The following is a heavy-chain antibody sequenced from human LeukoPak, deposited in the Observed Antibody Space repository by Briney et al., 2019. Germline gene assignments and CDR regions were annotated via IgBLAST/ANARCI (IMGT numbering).Heavy chain of an antibody. V-gene: IGHV3-21*01. CDR3: ARDPYSGTYGDTYYYYMDV. Sequence: GGSLRLSRAASGFTFSSYSMNWVRQAPGKGLEWVSSISSSSSYIYYADSVNGRFTISRDNARNSLYLQMNSLRAEDTAVYYCARDPYSGTYGDTYYYYMDVWGKGTTVTISS. CDR1: GFTFSSYS. D-gene: IGHD1-26*01. J-gene: IGHJ6*03. CDR2: ISSSSSYI.